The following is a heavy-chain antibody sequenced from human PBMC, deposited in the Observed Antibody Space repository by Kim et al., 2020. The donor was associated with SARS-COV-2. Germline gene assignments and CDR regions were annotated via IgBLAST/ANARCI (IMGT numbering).Heavy chain of an antibody. V-gene: IGHV3-48*02. CDR3: ARAAITMIVVAQFDY. J-gene: IGHJ4*02. Sequence: VKGRFTIYRDNAKNSLYLQMNSLRDEDTAVYYCARAAITMIVVAQFDYWGQGTLVTVSS. D-gene: IGHD3-22*01.